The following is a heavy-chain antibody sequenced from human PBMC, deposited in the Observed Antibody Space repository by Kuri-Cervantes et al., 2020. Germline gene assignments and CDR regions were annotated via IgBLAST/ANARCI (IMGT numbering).Heavy chain of an antibody. V-gene: IGHV4-34*01. J-gene: IGHJ6*03. CDR2: INHSGST. CDR3: ARVTGLYYYYYYMDV. Sequence: GSLRLSCAVYGASFSGYYWNWIRQPPGKGLEWIGEINHSGSTNYNPSLKSRVTISVNTSKNQFSLKLSSVTAADTAVYYCARVTGLYYYYYYMDVWGKGTTVTVSS. D-gene: IGHD7-27*01. CDR1: GASFSGYY.